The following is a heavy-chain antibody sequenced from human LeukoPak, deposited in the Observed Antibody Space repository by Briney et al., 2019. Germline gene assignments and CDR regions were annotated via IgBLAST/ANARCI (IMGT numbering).Heavy chain of an antibody. Sequence: GGSLRLSCAASGFTFSSYSMNWVRQAPGKGLEWVSYISSSSSTIYYADSVKGRFTISRDNAKNSLYLQMNSLRAEDTAVYYCARVLYDNSYGDWFDPWGQGTLVTVSS. J-gene: IGHJ5*02. CDR1: GFTFSSYS. V-gene: IGHV3-48*01. CDR2: ISSSSSTI. CDR3: ARVLYDNSYGDWFDP. D-gene: IGHD3-22*01.